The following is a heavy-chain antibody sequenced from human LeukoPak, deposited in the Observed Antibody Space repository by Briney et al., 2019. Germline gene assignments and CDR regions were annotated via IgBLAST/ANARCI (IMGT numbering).Heavy chain of an antibody. CDR2: ISSSSSYI. J-gene: IGHJ6*03. CDR3: ARDGYCSGGSCFTLYYYYYYMDV. V-gene: IGHV3-21*01. Sequence: GGSLRLSCAASGFTFSSYSMNWVRQAPGKGLEWVSSISSSSSYIYYADSVKGRFTISRDNAKNSLYLQMNSPRAEDTAVYYCARDGYCSGGSCFTLYYYYYYMDVWGKGTTVTVSS. CDR1: GFTFSSYS. D-gene: IGHD2-15*01.